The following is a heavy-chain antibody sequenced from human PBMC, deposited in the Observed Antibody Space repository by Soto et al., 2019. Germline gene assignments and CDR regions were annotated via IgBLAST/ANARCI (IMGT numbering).Heavy chain of an antibody. CDR3: ARCGASSKYFDY. CDR1: GISIRGHY. D-gene: IGHD2-15*01. J-gene: IGHJ4*02. CDR2: IYYSGST. Sequence: SETLSLTCTVSGISIRGHYWSWIRQPPGKGLEWIGFIYYSGSTNYNPSLKSRVTISVDTSKNQFSLKLSSVTAADTAVYYCARCGASSKYFDYWGQGTLITVSS. V-gene: IGHV4-59*11.